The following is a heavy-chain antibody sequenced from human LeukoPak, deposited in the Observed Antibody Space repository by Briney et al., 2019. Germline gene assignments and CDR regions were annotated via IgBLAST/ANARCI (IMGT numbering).Heavy chain of an antibody. CDR3: ARGPLVGAPIPYDY. V-gene: IGHV1-2*02. CDR1: GYTFTGHY. D-gene: IGHD1-26*01. J-gene: IGHJ4*02. CDR2: INPNSGGT. Sequence: ASVKVSCKASGYTFTGHYMHWVRQAPGQGLEWMGWINPNSGGTNYAQKFQGRVTMTRDTSISTAYMELSRLRSDDTAVYYCARGPLVGAPIPYDYWGQGTLVTVSS.